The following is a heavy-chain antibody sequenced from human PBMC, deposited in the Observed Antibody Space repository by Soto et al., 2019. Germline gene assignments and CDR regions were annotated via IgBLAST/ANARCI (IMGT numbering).Heavy chain of an antibody. V-gene: IGHV3-23*01. D-gene: IGHD4-17*01. CDR2: VSDRGGST. CDR1: GFTFNHYA. J-gene: IGHJ6*02. CDR3: AKDSTVTTSLYFYYYGFDV. Sequence: PGGSLRLSCGTSGFTFNHYAMSWFRQAPGQGLEWVSAVSDRGGSTKYADSVKGRFIISRDNSNSTLYLQMDSLRGEDTAVYYCAKDSTVTTSLYFYYYGFDVWGQGTTVTVSS.